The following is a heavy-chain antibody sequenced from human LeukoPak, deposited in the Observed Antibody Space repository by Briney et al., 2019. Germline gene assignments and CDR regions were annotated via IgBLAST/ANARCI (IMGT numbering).Heavy chain of an antibody. J-gene: IGHJ4*02. V-gene: IGHV3-23*01. CDR1: GFTFSRYG. Sequence: GGSLRLSCAASGFTFSRYGMTWVRQAPGKGLDWDSSVSDSGRNTYYADPVKGRFTISRDNSRNTLYLQMNSLRAEDTAVYYCAREYHDSSGYLDYWGQGTLVTVSS. CDR3: AREYHDSSGYLDY. D-gene: IGHD3-22*01. CDR2: VSDSGRNT.